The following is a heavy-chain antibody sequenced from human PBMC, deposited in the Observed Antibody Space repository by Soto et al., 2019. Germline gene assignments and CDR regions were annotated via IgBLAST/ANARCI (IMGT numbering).Heavy chain of an antibody. CDR1: GYNFTSYD. Sequence: QVQLVQSGAEVKKPGASGKVSCKASGYNFTSYDINWVRQATGQGLECMGWINPNSGNTGYAQKFQGRVTMTRNTAISTAYMELSRRRSEGTAVYYWARAYSRGWSKDWGQGTLGSVSS. J-gene: IGHJ4*02. CDR3: ARAYSRGWSKD. CDR2: INPNSGNT. D-gene: IGHD6-19*01. V-gene: IGHV1-8*01.